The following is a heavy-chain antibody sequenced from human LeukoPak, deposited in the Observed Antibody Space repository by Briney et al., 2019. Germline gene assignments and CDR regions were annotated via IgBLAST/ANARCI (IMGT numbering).Heavy chain of an antibody. V-gene: IGHV4-59*01. J-gene: IGHJ5*02. CDR1: GGSLSTYY. Sequence: SETLSLTCTVSGGSLSTYYWSWIRQPPGKGLDWMGYICYTGSTNYNPSLKSRVTISVDTSKNQFSLSLNSVTAADTAVYYCARASGGYYNNWFDPWGQGTLVTVSS. CDR2: ICYTGST. CDR3: ARASGGYYNNWFDP. D-gene: IGHD3-22*01.